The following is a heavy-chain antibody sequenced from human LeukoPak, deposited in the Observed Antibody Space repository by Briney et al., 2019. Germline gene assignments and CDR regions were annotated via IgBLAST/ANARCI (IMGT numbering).Heavy chain of an antibody. D-gene: IGHD3-9*01. CDR3: ARANTLTGSRYYYGMDV. J-gene: IGHJ6*02. CDR2: INPSGGST. CDR1: GYTFTSYY. Sequence: ASVKVSCKASGYTFTSYYMHWVRQAPGQGLEWMGIINPSGGSTSYAQKFQGRVTITADESTSTAYMELSSLRSEDTAVYYCARANTLTGSRYYYGMDVWGQGTTVTVSS. V-gene: IGHV1-46*01.